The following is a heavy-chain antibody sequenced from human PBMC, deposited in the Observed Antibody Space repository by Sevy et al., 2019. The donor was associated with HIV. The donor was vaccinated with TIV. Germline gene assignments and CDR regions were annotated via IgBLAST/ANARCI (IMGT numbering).Heavy chain of an antibody. CDR2: IYSGGTT. V-gene: IGHV3-53*01. Sequence: GGSLRLSCAAPGFTVSTSYMTWVRQAPGKGLESVSVIYSGGTTYYADSVKGRFTISRDNSKNTLYLQMNSLGAEDTAVYYCARVWLNSGVFWGQGTLVTVSS. CDR3: ARVWLNSGVF. D-gene: IGHD1-26*01. CDR1: GFTVSTSY. J-gene: IGHJ4*02.